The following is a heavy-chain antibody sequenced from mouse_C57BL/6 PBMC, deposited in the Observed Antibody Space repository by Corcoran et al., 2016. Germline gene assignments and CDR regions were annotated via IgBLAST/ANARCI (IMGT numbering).Heavy chain of an antibody. D-gene: IGHD2-1*01. CDR2: INTYSGVP. Sequence: QIQLVQSGPELKKPGETVKISCKASGYTFTTYGMSWVKQAPGKGLKWMGWINTYSGVPTYADDFKGRFAFSLETSASTAYLQINNLKNEDTATYFCARWGGNSGDYWGQGTTLTVSS. CDR3: ARWGGNSGDY. CDR1: GYTFTTYG. J-gene: IGHJ2*01. V-gene: IGHV9-3*01.